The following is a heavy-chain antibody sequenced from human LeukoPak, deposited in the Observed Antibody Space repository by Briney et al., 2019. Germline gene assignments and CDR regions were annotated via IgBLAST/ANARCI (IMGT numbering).Heavy chain of an antibody. CDR2: ISSNGDSA. D-gene: IGHD4/OR15-4a*01. CDR3: VKSPHYNDYVFDH. J-gene: IGHJ4*02. V-gene: IGHV3-64*03. CDR1: GLSFSSYV. Sequence: GGSLRLSCTASGLSFSSYVMHWVRQAPGKGLECVSAISSNGDSAYYADSVRGGFTISRDNSKNSVYLQLSSLRFEDTAMYYCVKSPHYNDYVFDHWGQGTLVTVSS.